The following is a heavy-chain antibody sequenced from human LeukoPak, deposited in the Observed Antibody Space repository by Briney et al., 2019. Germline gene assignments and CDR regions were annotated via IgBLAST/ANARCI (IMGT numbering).Heavy chain of an antibody. V-gene: IGHV3-48*03. D-gene: IGHD2-8*01. Sequence: GGSLRLSCAASGFTFSSYEMNWVRQAPGKVLEWLSYISSSSMTVYYADSVKGRFTISRDNGKNSLFLQMNSLRAEDTGVYYCARDLQEDAIPPLGYWGQGTLVTVSS. CDR1: GFTFSSYE. CDR2: ISSSSMTV. J-gene: IGHJ4*02. CDR3: ARDLQEDAIPPLGY.